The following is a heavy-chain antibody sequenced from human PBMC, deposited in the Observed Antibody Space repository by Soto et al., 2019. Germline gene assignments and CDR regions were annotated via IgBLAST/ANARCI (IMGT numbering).Heavy chain of an antibody. Sequence: QVQLVESGGGLVKPGGSLRLSCAASGFTFSDYYMSWIRQAPGKGLEWISYITSSSSYTNYADSVKGRFTISRDNAKNSVYLQMNSLRAEDTAVYFCASGQDSRVVNFDYWGQGTLVTVSS. V-gene: IGHV3-11*05. CDR3: ASGQDSRVVNFDY. CDR2: ITSSSSYT. D-gene: IGHD2-2*01. J-gene: IGHJ4*02. CDR1: GFTFSDYY.